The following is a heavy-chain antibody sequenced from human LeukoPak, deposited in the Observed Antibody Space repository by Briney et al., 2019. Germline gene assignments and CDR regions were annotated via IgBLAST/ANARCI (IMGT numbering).Heavy chain of an antibody. Sequence: PSETLSLTCAVSGYSISSGYYWGWIRQPPGKGLEWIGSIYHSGSTYYNPSLKSRVTISVDTSKNQFSLKLSSVTAADTAVYYCVRGDYDILTGYYFWGQGTLVTVSS. CDR1: GYSISSGYY. CDR2: IYHSGST. J-gene: IGHJ4*02. V-gene: IGHV4-38-2*01. CDR3: VRGDYDILTGYYF. D-gene: IGHD3-9*01.